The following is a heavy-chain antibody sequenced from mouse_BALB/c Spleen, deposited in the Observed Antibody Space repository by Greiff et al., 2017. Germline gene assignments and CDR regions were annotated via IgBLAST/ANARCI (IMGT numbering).Heavy chain of an antibody. J-gene: IGHJ4*01. CDR3: NANPPYAMDY. CDR1: GFNIKDYY. CDR2: IDPENGDT. V-gene: IGHV14-4*02. Sequence: EVQLQQSGAELVRSGASVKLSCTASGFNIKDYYMHWVKQRPEQGLEWIRWIDPENGDTEYAPKFQGKATMTADTSSNTAYLQLSSLTSEDTAVYYCNANPPYAMDYWGQGTSVTVSS.